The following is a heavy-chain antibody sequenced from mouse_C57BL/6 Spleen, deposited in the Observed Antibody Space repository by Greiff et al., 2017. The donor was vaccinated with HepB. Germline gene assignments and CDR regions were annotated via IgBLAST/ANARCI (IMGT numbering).Heavy chain of an antibody. V-gene: IGHV8-8*01. Sequence: QVTLKESGPGILQPSQTLSLTCSFSGFSLSTFGMGVGWIRQPSGKGLEWLAHIWWDDDKYYNPALKSRLTISKDTSKNQVFLKIANVDTADTATYYCARIAYYSNYRNWYFDVWGTGTTVTVSS. D-gene: IGHD2-5*01. CDR1: GFSLSTFGMG. CDR3: ARIAYYSNYRNWYFDV. J-gene: IGHJ1*03. CDR2: IWWDDDK.